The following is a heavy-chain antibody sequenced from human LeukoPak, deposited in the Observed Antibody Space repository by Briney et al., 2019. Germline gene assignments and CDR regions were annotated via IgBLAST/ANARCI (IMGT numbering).Heavy chain of an antibody. D-gene: IGHD4-17*01. CDR2: ITNDGSST. CDR3: AREGDYGDYFDY. V-gene: IGHV3-74*01. CDR1: GFTFSSYW. J-gene: IGHJ4*02. Sequence: GGSLRLTCAASGFTFSSYWMHWVRQAPGKGLVWVSRITNDGSSTSHADSVKGRFTISRDNAKNTLYLRMNSLRAEDTAVYYCAREGDYGDYFDYWGQGTLVTVSS.